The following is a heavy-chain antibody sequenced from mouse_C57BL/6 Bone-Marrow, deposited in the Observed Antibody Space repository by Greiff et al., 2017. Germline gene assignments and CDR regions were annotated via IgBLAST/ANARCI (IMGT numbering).Heavy chain of an antibody. CDR3: ARSNYSNSWYFDV. D-gene: IGHD2-5*01. J-gene: IGHJ1*03. Sequence: QVQLQQPGAELVKPGASEKMSCKASGYTFTSYWITWVKQRPGQGLEWIGDIYPGSGSTNYNEKFKSKATLTVDTSSSTAYMQLSSLTSEDSAVYYCARSNYSNSWYFDVWGKGTTLTVSS. CDR2: IYPGSGST. V-gene: IGHV1-55*01. CDR1: GYTFTSYW.